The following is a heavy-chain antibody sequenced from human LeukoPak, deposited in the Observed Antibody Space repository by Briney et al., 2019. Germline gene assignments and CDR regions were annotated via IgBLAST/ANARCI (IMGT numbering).Heavy chain of an antibody. CDR1: GGSFSGYY. J-gene: IGHJ4*02. D-gene: IGHD1-7*01. CDR3: ARDRDWTYAGNKAFDY. CDR2: IYHGGST. V-gene: IGHV4-34*01. Sequence: SETLSLTCAVYGGSFSGYYWSWIRQPPGKGLEWIGEIYHGGSTYYNPSLKSRVTISIDTSRNQFSLKLSSVTAADTAVYYCARDRDWTYAGNKAFDYWGQGILVTVSS.